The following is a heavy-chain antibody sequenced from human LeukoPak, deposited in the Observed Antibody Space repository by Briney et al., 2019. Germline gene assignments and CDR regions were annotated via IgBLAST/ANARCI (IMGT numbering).Heavy chain of an antibody. V-gene: IGHV3-9*01. CDR2: ISWNSGSI. Sequence: PGGSLRLSCAASGFTFDDYAMHWVRQAPGKGLEWVSAISWNSGSIGYADSVKGRFTISRDNAKNSLYLQMNSLRAEDTALYYCAKDIGGPATAIPGGLYYYYGMDVWGQGTTVTVSS. CDR1: GFTFDDYA. CDR3: AKDIGGPATAIPGGLYYYYGMDV. J-gene: IGHJ6*02. D-gene: IGHD2-2*02.